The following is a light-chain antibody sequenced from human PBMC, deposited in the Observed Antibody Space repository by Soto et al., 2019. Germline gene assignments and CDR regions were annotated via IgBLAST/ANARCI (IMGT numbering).Light chain of an antibody. CDR1: SSDVGGYNY. V-gene: IGLV2-14*03. Sequence: QSALTQPASVSGSPGQSITISCTGTSSDVGGYNYVSWYQQHPGKAPRLLIYDVTRRPSGVSNRFSASKSGTTASLTISGLQADDEADYYCTSYTSTRAPGVFGGGTKVPVL. CDR2: DVT. J-gene: IGLJ3*02. CDR3: TSYTSTRAPGV.